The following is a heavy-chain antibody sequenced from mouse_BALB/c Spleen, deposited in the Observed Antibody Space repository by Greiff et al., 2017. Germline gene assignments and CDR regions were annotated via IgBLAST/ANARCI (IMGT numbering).Heavy chain of an antibody. V-gene: IGHV1-20*02. CDR2: INPYNGDT. Sequence: EVKLQESGPELVKPGASVKISCKASGYSFTGYFMNWVMQSHGKSLEWIGRINPYNGDTFYNQKFKGKATLTVDKSSSTAHMELRSLASEDSAVYYCAREGYYFDYWGQGTTLTVSS. CDR3: AREGYYFDY. CDR1: GYSFTGYF. J-gene: IGHJ2*01.